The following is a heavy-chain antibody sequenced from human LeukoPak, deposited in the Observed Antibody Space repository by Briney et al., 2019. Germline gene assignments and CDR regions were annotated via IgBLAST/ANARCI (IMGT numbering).Heavy chain of an antibody. CDR2: ISYDGSNK. CDR1: GFTFSSYA. D-gene: IGHD6-13*01. Sequence: GRSLRLPCAASGFTFSSYAMHWVRQAPGKGLEWVAVISYDGSNKYYADSVKGRFTISRDNSKNTLYLQMNSLRAEDTAVYYCAKDAAAAGTFDYWGQGTLVTVSS. J-gene: IGHJ4*02. CDR3: AKDAAAAGTFDY. V-gene: IGHV3-30*04.